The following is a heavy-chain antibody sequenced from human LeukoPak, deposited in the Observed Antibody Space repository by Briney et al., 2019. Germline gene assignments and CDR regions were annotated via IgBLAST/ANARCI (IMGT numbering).Heavy chain of an antibody. V-gene: IGHV4-34*01. J-gene: IGHJ6*03. Sequence: PSETLSLTCAVYGGSFSGYYWRWLRQPPGKGLEGIGEINHSGSTNYNPSLKSRVTISVDTSKNQFSLKLSSVTAADTAVYYCARTTEAHSWQTRYYSYYMDVWGKGTTVTVSS. CDR1: GGSFSGYY. CDR2: INHSGST. D-gene: IGHD6-13*01. CDR3: ARTTEAHSWQTRYYSYYMDV.